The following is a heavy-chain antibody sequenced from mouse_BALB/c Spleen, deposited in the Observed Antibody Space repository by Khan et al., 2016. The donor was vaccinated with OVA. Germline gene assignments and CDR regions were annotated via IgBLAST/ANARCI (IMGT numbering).Heavy chain of an antibody. CDR2: ISSDGDYT. D-gene: IGHD4-1*01. CDR1: GFTFSPYS. V-gene: IGHV5-6*01. J-gene: IGHJ3*01. Sequence: EVQVVESGGDLVKSGGSLKLSCAASGFTFSPYSMSWVRQTPDKRLEWVATISSDGDYTYYPDSVKGRFHISRDNAKNTLYLQMSSLKSEDTAIYYCATHLTGSFAYWGQGTLVTVSA. CDR3: ATHLTGSFAY.